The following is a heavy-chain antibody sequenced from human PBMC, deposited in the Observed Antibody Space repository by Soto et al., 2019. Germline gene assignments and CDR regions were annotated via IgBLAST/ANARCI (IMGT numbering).Heavy chain of an antibody. D-gene: IGHD3-22*01. V-gene: IGHV4-30-4*01. CDR1: GGSISSGDYY. CDR3: ARATYYYDSSGYTSRYYFDY. CDR2: IYYSGST. Sequence: PSETLSLTCTVSGGSISSGDYYWSWIRQPPGEGLEWIGYIYYSGSTYYNPSLKSRVTISVDTSKNQFSLKLSSVTAADTAVYYCARATYYYDSSGYTSRYYFDYWGQGTLVTVPQ. J-gene: IGHJ4*02.